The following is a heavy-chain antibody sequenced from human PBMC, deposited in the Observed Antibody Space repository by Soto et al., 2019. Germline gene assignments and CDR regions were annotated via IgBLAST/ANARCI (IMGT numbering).Heavy chain of an antibody. V-gene: IGHV6-1*01. Sequence: PSQTLSLTCAISRDSVSSNTASWNRIRQSPSRGLEWLGRTYFRSKWYNDYAVSVKSRIIINPDTSKNQFSLQLNSVTPEDTAVYYCARDRVGVVVVAATLNAFDIWGQGTMVTVSS. J-gene: IGHJ3*02. CDR1: RDSVSSNTAS. CDR2: TYFRSKWYN. D-gene: IGHD2-15*01. CDR3: ARDRVGVVVVAATLNAFDI.